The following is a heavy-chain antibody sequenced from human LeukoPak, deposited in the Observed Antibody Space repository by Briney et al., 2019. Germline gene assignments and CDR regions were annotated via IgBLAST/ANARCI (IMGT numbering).Heavy chain of an antibody. V-gene: IGHV4-30-2*01. CDR1: GGSISSGGYY. Sequence: PSETLSLTCTVSGGSISSGGYYWSWIRQPPGKGLEWIGYIYHSGSTYYNPSLKSRVTISVDRSKNQFSLKLSSVTAADTAVYYCARHKRTPAPISWYFDLWGRGTLVTVSS. CDR2: IYHSGST. J-gene: IGHJ2*01. D-gene: IGHD2-15*01. CDR3: ARHKRTPAPISWYFDL.